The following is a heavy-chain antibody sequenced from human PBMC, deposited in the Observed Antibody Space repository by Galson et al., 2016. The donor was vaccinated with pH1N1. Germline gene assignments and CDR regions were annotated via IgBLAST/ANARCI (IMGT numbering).Heavy chain of an antibody. V-gene: IGHV5-51*03. Sequence: QSGAEVKKPGESLKISCRGSGSSFTSYWIAWVRQKPGKGLEWMGIVYPGDSDTRYSPSFRGLFTFSADKSIGTAYLQWSSLEASDTAMYYCARLRGGITVVREVYFDLWGQGTLVTVSP. CDR3: ARLRGGITVVREVYFDL. D-gene: IGHD3-10*01. CDR1: GSSFTSYW. J-gene: IGHJ4*02. CDR2: VYPGDSDT.